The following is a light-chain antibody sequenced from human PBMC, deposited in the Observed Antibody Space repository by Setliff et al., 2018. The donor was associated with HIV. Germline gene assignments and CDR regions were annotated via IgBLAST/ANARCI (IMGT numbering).Light chain of an antibody. CDR3: CSNTGSNTYV. CDR2: GNT. CDR1: TSNLGAGYD. J-gene: IGLJ1*01. V-gene: IGLV1-40*01. Sequence: QSVLTRPPSVSGAPGQRVTISCTGSTSNLGAGYDVHWYQQPPGTAPKVLIYGNTNRPSGVPDRFSGYKSGTSASLAITGLQAEDEADYYCCSNTGSNTYVFGTGTKVTVL.